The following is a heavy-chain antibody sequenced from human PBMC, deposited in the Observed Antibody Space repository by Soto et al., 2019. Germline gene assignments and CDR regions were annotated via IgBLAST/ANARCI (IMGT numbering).Heavy chain of an antibody. CDR1: GGTFSSYA. CDR2: IIPIFGTA. D-gene: IGHD1-7*01. Sequence: ASVKVSCKASGGTFSSYAISWVRQAPGQGLEWMGGIIPIFGTANYAQKFQGRVTITADESTSTAYMELSSLRSEDTAVYYCARDLVGTTYYYYGMDVWGQGTKVTVSS. J-gene: IGHJ6*02. CDR3: ARDLVGTTYYYYGMDV. V-gene: IGHV1-69*13.